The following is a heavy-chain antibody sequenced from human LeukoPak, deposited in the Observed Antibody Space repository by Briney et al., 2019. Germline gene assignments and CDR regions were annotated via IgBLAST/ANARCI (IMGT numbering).Heavy chain of an antibody. CDR3: ARGGNSYGPNWFDP. D-gene: IGHD5-18*01. J-gene: IGHJ5*02. V-gene: IGHV3-7*03. CDR2: IKQDASEK. CDR1: GFTFRDNW. Sequence: GGSLRSSCTAPGFTFRDNWMSWVRKAPGKGLKWVANIKQDASEKYNVHPVKGRFTISRDHAKHSLYLQMNSLRAEDTAVYYCARGGNSYGPNWFDPWGQGTLVNASS.